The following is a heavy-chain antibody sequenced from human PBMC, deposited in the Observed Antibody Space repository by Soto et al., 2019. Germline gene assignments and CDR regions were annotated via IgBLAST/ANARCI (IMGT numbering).Heavy chain of an antibody. CDR2: IWYDGSNK. Sequence: QVQLVESGGGVVQPGRSLRLSCAASGFTFSSYGMHWVRQAPGKGLEWVAVIWYDGSNKYYADSVKGRFTISRDNSKNTLYLQMNSLRAEDTAVYYCARGEDIVVVVSHYFDYWGQGTLVTVSS. CDR1: GFTFSSYG. V-gene: IGHV3-33*01. J-gene: IGHJ4*02. CDR3: ARGEDIVVVVSHYFDY. D-gene: IGHD2-15*01.